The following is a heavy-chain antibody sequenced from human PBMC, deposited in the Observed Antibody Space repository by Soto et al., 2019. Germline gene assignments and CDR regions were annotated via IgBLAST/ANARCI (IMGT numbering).Heavy chain of an antibody. J-gene: IGHJ4*02. V-gene: IGHV4-31*03. CDR3: ARGPVEMATMGY. CDR1: GGSISSGGYY. Sequence: PSETLSLTCTVSGGSISSGGYYWSWIRQHPGKGLEWIGYIYYSGSTYYNPSLKGRVTISIDTSKNQFSLKLSSVTAADTAVYYCARGPVEMATMGYWGQGTLVTVSS. CDR2: IYYSGST. D-gene: IGHD5-12*01.